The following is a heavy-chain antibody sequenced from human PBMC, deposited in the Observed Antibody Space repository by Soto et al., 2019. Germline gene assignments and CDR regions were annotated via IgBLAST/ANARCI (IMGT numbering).Heavy chain of an antibody. Sequence: EVQLVESGGGLVKPGGSLRLSCAASGFTFSDYSMNWVRQAPGKGLEWVSSISSSGTYTYYADSVKGRFTISRDNAKNSVYLQMNSLRAEDTAVYYCANRYCSSTSCYAFDIWGQGTMVTVSS. J-gene: IGHJ3*02. CDR3: ANRYCSSTSCYAFDI. CDR1: GFTFSDYS. D-gene: IGHD2-2*01. V-gene: IGHV3-21*01. CDR2: ISSSGTYT.